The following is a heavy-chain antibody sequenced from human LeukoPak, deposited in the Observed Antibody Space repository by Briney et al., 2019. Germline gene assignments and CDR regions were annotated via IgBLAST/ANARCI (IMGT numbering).Heavy chain of an antibody. CDR3: TTGYSSGWCNEGND. V-gene: IGHV3-7*01. Sequence: GGPLRLSCVASGFTFSSYWMSWVRQAPGKGLEWVAKIKQDGSGEYYLASVKGRFTISRDNAKNSLYLQMNSLRAEDTAVYFCTTGYSSGWCNEGNDWGQGTLVTVSS. J-gene: IGHJ4*02. D-gene: IGHD6-19*01. CDR1: GFTFSSYW. CDR2: IKQDGSGE.